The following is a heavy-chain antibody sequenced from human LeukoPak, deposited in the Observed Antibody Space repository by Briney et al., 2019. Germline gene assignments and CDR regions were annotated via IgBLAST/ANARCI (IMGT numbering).Heavy chain of an antibody. V-gene: IGHV4-34*01. J-gene: IGHJ4*02. CDR2: INHSGST. D-gene: IGHD6-6*01. CDR3: ARGVSIAALKPFDY. CDR1: GGSFSGYY. Sequence: SETLSLTCAVYGGSFSGYYWSWIRQPPGKGLEWIGEINHSGSTNYNPSLKSRVTISVDTSKNQFSLKLSSVTAADTAVYYCARGVSIAALKPFDYWGQGTLVPVSS.